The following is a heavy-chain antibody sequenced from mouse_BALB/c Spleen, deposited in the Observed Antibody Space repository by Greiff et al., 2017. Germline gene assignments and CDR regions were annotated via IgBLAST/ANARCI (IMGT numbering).Heavy chain of an antibody. CDR3: ARGRDYYGSGFAY. CDR1: GFTFSSYA. D-gene: IGHD1-1*01. V-gene: IGHV5-6-5*01. Sequence: EVMLVESGGGLVKPGGSLKLSCAASGFTFSSYAMSWVRQTPEKRLEWVASISSGGSTYYPDSVKGRFTISRDNARNILYLQMSSLRSEDTAMYYCARGRDYYGSGFAYWGQGTLVTVSA. J-gene: IGHJ3*01. CDR2: ISSGGST.